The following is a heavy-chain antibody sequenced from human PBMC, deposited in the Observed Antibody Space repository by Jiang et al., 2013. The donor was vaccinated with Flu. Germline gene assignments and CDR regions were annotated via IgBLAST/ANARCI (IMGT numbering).Heavy chain of an antibody. CDR2: ISSSGTTI. CDR3: ARDALAIDSSAYFGYNGMEV. CDR1: GFTFSDYC. V-gene: IGHV3-11*01. J-gene: IGHJ6*02. D-gene: IGHD3-22*01. Sequence: QLLESGGDLVKPGGSLRLSCAASGFTFSDYCMTWIRQAPGKGLEWVSYISSSGTTIYYADSLKGRFTISRDNAKNSLFLQMNSLRADDTAVYYCARDALAIDSSAYFGYNGMEVWGQGTTVTVS.